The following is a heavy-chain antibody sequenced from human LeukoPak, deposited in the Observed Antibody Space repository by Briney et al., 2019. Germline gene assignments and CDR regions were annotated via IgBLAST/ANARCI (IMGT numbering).Heavy chain of an antibody. CDR2: IYPGDSDT. D-gene: IGHD1-1*01. V-gene: IGHV5-51*01. CDR3: ARQTTNSKNFDY. Sequence: GESLKISCKASGYSFTNYWIAWVRQMPGKGLEWMGLIYPGDSDTRYSPSFQGQVTISADKSISTAYLQWSSLKASDTAMYYCARQTTNSKNFDYWGQGTLVTVSS. CDR1: GYSFTNYW. J-gene: IGHJ4*02.